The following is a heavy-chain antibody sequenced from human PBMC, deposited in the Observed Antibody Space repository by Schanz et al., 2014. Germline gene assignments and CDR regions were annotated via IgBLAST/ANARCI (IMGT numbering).Heavy chain of an antibody. D-gene: IGHD5-12*01. J-gene: IGHJ3*01. CDR3: ARDEGRDGYNLAFDV. CDR2: ISGGGGSA. V-gene: IGHV3-23*04. CDR1: GFTFSSYA. Sequence: EVQLVESGGGSVQPGGSLRLSCAASGFTFSSYAMSWVRQAPGKGLEWVSGISGGGGSAYYADSVKGRFTISRDSSKNTLFLQMDSLRPEDTALYFCARDEGRDGYNLAFDVWGQGTLVTVSS.